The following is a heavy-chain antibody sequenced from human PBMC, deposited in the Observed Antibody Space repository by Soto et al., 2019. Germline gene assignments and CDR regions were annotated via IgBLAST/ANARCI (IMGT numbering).Heavy chain of an antibody. CDR3: ARRGTLNSITMIVVAPGPYFDY. J-gene: IGHJ4*02. D-gene: IGHD3-22*01. CDR2: IIPIFGTA. V-gene: IGHV1-69*13. CDR1: GGTFSSYT. Sequence: AAVKVSCKASGGTFSSYTISWVRQAPGQGLEWMGRIIPIFGTANYAQKFQGRVTITADESTSTAYMELSSLRSEDTAVYYCARRGTLNSITMIVVAPGPYFDYWGQGTLVTVSS.